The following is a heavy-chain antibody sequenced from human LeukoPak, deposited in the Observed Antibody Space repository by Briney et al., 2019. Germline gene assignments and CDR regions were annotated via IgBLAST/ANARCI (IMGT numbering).Heavy chain of an antibody. Sequence: GASVKVSCKGSGYTFTDYYMHWVRQAPGQGLEWMGWINPNSGGTNSAQKFQGRATMTMDTSVSILYMELSSLRSDDTAVYYCARQVGATTGYGCWGQGTLVTVSS. CDR2: INPNSGGT. J-gene: IGHJ4*02. D-gene: IGHD1-26*01. CDR1: GYTFTDYY. CDR3: ARQVGATTGYGC. V-gene: IGHV1-2*02.